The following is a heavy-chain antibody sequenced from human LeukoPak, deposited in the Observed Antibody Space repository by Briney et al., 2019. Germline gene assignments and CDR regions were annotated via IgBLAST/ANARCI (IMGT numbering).Heavy chain of an antibody. CDR1: GYTFTTYG. D-gene: IGHD5-24*01. Sequence: SVKVSCKASGYTFTTYGISWVRQAPGQGLEWMGWIIPIFGTTNYAQKFQGRVTITADESTSTAYMELSSLRSEDTAVYYCARDLGSRDGYNPPNLFDNWGQGTLVTVSS. J-gene: IGHJ4*02. V-gene: IGHV1-69*13. CDR2: IIPIFGTT. CDR3: ARDLGSRDGYNPPNLFDN.